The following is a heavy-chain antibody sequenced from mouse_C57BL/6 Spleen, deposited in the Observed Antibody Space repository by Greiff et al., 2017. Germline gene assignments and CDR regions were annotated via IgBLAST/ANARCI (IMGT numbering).Heavy chain of an antibody. CDR3: ARGGYSYWYFDV. J-gene: IGHJ1*03. CDR2: INPNNGGT. Sequence: EVQLQQSGPELVKPGASVKISCKASGYTFTDYYMNWVKQSHGKSLEWIGDINPNNGGTSYNQKFKGKATLTVDKSSSPAYMVLRSLSSEDSAVYYCARGGYSYWYFDVWGTGTTVTVSS. V-gene: IGHV1-26*01. D-gene: IGHD2-3*01. CDR1: GYTFTDYY.